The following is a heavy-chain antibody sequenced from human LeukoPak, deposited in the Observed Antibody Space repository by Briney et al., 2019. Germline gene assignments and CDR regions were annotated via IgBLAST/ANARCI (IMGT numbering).Heavy chain of an antibody. CDR1: GFPFTNAW. Sequence: GGSLRLSCVVSGFPFTNAWMSWVSQAPGKGLEWVGRIKSKTDGGTADYAAPVRGRFTMWRDDARSALYLQMNSLQTEDTAVYYCTPDLMDVWGKGTTVTVSS. V-gene: IGHV3-15*01. J-gene: IGHJ6*03. CDR2: IKSKTDGGTA. CDR3: TPDLMDV.